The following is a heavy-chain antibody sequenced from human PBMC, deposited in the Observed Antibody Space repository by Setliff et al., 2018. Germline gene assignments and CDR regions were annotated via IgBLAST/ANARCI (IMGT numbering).Heavy chain of an antibody. D-gene: IGHD3-10*01. CDR2: IKQDGSEK. CDR3: ARDHVYGSQYYYYYYGMDV. J-gene: IGHJ6*02. V-gene: IGHV3-7*01. Sequence: TGGSLRLSCAASGFTFSRYWMSWVRQAPGKGLEWAANIKQDGSEKYYVDSVKGRFTISRDNAKNSLYLQMNSLRAEDTAVYYCARDHVYGSQYYYYYYGMDVWGQGTTVTVSS. CDR1: GFTFSRYW.